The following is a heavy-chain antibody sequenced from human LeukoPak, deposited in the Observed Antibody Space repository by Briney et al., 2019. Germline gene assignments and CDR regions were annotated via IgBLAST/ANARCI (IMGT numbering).Heavy chain of an antibody. CDR2: IIPIFGTA. J-gene: IGHJ4*02. D-gene: IGHD3-3*01. CDR1: GGTFSSYA. Sequence: ASVKVSCKASGGTFSSYAISWVRQAPGQGLEWMGGIIPIFGTANYAQKFQGRVTITTDESTSTAYMELSSLRSEDTAVYYCARGHITIFGVGLWTHWGQGTLVTVSS. CDR3: ARGHITIFGVGLWTH. V-gene: IGHV1-69*05.